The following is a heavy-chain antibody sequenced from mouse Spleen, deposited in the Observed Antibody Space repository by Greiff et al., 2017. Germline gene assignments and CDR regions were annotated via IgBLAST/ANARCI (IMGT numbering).Heavy chain of an antibody. V-gene: IGHV1-81*01. CDR3: ARSDGNRFAY. Sequence: VQLQESGAELARPGASVKLSCKASGYTFTSYGISWVKQRTGQGLEWIGEIYPRSGNTYYNEKFKGKATLTADKSSSTAYMELRSLTSEDSAVYFCARSDGNRFAYWGQGTLVTVSA. J-gene: IGHJ3*01. CDR1: GYTFTSYG. CDR2: IYPRSGNT. D-gene: IGHD2-1*01.